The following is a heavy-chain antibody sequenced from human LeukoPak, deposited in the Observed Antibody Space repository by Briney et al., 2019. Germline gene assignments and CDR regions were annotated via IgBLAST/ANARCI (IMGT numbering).Heavy chain of an antibody. CDR2: IYPGDSDT. D-gene: IGHD3-16*02. CDR3: AGRLGELSPFPEGHFDL. V-gene: IGHV5-51*01. Sequence: GEALKISCKGSGYSFTNYWIGWVRQMPGKGLEWMGIIYPGDSDTRYSPSFQGQVTISADKSISTAYLQWNSLKASDTAMYYCAGRLGELSPFPEGHFDLWGRGTLVTVSS. CDR1: GYSFTNYW. J-gene: IGHJ2*01.